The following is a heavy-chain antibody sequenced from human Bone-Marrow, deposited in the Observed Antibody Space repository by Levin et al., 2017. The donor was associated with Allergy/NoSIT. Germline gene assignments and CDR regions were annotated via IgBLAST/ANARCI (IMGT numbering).Heavy chain of an antibody. CDR1: GFTFNKFG. D-gene: IGHD2-21*02. CDR3: AKIGDCSSGVCFWETLHDAFDV. J-gene: IGHJ3*01. CDR2: ISFDASQE. V-gene: IGHV3-30*18. Sequence: RGESLKISCAASGFTFNKFGMHWVRQGPGKGLEWVAVISFDASQEYYADSVKGRFTISRDNSKNTLYLQMNSLRPEDTAVYFCAKIGDCSSGVCFWETLHDAFDVWGQGTMVSVSS.